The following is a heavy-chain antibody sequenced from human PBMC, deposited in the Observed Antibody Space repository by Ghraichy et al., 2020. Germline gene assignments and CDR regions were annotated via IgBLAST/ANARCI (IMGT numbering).Heavy chain of an antibody. CDR1: GFTFSSYS. J-gene: IGHJ6*02. CDR3: ASLIGCSSTSCLYYYGMDV. Sequence: GESLNISCAASGFTFSSYSMNWVRQAPGKGLEWVSYISSSSSTIYYADSVKGRFTISRDNAKNSLYLQMNSLRDEDTAVYYCASLIGCSSTSCLYYYGMDVWGQGTTVTLSS. D-gene: IGHD2-2*01. V-gene: IGHV3-48*02. CDR2: ISSSSSTI.